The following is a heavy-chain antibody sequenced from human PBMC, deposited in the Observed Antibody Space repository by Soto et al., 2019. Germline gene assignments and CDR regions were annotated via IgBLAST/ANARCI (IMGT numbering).Heavy chain of an antibody. CDR2: IIPIFDSA. Sequence: QVQLVQSGAEVKKPGSSVKVSCKASRGSISRFAISWVRQAPGQGLDWMGGIIPIFDSANYAQKFQGRVTITADASTSTVYMELSSLISEDTAVYYCARDDGSGWFFEAAWGQGTLVTVSS. CDR3: ARDDGSGWFFEAA. D-gene: IGHD6-19*01. V-gene: IGHV1-69*12. CDR1: RGSISRFA. J-gene: IGHJ5*02.